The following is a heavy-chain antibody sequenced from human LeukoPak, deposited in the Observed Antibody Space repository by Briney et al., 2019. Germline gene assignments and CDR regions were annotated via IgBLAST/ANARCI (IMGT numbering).Heavy chain of an antibody. Sequence: SETLSLTCTVSGGSINNYYWSWIRQPPGKGLEWIGEINHSGSTNYNPSLKSRVTISVDTSKNQFSLKLSSVTAADTAVYYCARGRGEEWELLGVDYFDYWGQGTLVTVSS. CDR3: ARGRGEEWELLGVDYFDY. J-gene: IGHJ4*02. D-gene: IGHD1-26*01. V-gene: IGHV4-34*01. CDR1: GGSINNYY. CDR2: INHSGST.